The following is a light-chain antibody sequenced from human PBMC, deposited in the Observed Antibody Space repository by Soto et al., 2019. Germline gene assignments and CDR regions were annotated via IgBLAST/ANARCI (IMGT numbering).Light chain of an antibody. V-gene: IGKV3-15*01. Sequence: EIVMTQSPDTLSVSPGERATLSCRASQSVSSNLAWYQQKAGQAPRLLIYDASTRAPGFPARFSGSGSGTEFNLTISSLQSEDFAVYYCHHYNSWTYTFGQGTKLDIK. J-gene: IGKJ2*01. CDR2: DAS. CDR1: QSVSSN. CDR3: HHYNSWTYT.